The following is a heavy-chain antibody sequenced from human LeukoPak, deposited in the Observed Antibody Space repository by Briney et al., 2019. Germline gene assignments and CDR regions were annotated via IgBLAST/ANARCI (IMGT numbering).Heavy chain of an antibody. CDR3: ASGWYFGVVNA. D-gene: IGHD3-3*01. CDR2: IKQDGSEK. CDR1: GFTFSSYW. Sequence: PGGPLRLSCAASGFTFSSYWMSWVRQAPGKGLEWVANIKQDGSEKYYVDSVKGRFTISRDNAKNSLYLQMNSLRAEDTAVYYCASGWYFGVVNAWGQGTLVTVSS. V-gene: IGHV3-7*01. J-gene: IGHJ5*02.